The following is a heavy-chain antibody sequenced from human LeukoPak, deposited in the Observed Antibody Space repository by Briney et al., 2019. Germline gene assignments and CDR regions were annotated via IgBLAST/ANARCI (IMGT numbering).Heavy chain of an antibody. CDR3: ARPTYSGSYYWFDY. V-gene: IGHV3-33*01. Sequence: GRSLRLSCAASGFTFSSYGMHWVRQAPGKGLEWVAVIWYDGSSKYYADSVKGRFTISRDNSKNTLYLQMNSLRAEDTAVYYCARPTYSGSYYWFDYWGQGTLVTVSS. CDR1: GFTFSSYG. D-gene: IGHD1-26*01. CDR2: IWYDGSSK. J-gene: IGHJ4*02.